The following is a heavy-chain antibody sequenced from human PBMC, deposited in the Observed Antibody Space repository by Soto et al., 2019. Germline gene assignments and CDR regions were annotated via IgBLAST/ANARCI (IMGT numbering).Heavy chain of an antibody. CDR2: ISAYNGNT. CDR1: GYTFTSYG. D-gene: IGHD5-12*01. J-gene: IGHJ4*02. Sequence: ASVKVSCKASGYTFTSYGISWVRQAPGQGLEWMGWISAYNGNTNYAQKLQGRVTMTTDTSTSTAYMELRSLRSDDTAVYYCARVIVATIPVSQWLGIDYWGQGTLVTVSS. V-gene: IGHV1-18*01. CDR3: ARVIVATIPVSQWLGIDY.